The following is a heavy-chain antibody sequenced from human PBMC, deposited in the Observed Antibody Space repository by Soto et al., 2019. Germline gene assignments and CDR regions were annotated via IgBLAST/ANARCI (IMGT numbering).Heavy chain of an antibody. Sequence: GGSLRLSCAASGFTFSSYGMHWVRQAPGKGLEWVAVIWYDGSNKYYADSVKGRFTISRDNSKNTLYLQMNSLRAEDTAVYYCARDPGSSSWKTFDYWGQGTLVTVSS. J-gene: IGHJ4*02. V-gene: IGHV3-33*01. CDR3: ARDPGSSSWKTFDY. D-gene: IGHD6-13*01. CDR2: IWYDGSNK. CDR1: GFTFSSYG.